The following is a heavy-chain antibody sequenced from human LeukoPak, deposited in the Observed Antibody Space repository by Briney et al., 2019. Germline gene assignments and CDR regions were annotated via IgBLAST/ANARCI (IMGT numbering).Heavy chain of an antibody. Sequence: PGGSLRLSCAASGFTVSSYWMSWVRQAPGKGLEWVANIKQDGSEKYYVDSVKGRFTISRDNAKNSLYLQMNSLRAEDTAVYYCASMAAALDVWGQGTTVTVSS. J-gene: IGHJ6*02. CDR1: GFTVSSYW. CDR3: ASMAAALDV. CDR2: IKQDGSEK. D-gene: IGHD2-15*01. V-gene: IGHV3-7*01.